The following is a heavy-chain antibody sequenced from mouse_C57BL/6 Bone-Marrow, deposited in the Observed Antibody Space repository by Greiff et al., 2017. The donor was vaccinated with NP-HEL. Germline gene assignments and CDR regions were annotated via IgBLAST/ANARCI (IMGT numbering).Heavy chain of an antibody. D-gene: IGHD2-12*01. Sequence: VQLQQSGAELVMPGASVKLSCKASGYTFTSYWMHWVKQRPGQGLEWSGEIDPSDSYTNYNQKFKGKSTLTVDKSSSTAYMQRSSLTSEDSAVYYCARYEHSLAYWGQGTLVTVSA. J-gene: IGHJ3*01. CDR3: ARYEHSLAY. V-gene: IGHV1-69*01. CDR2: IDPSDSYT. CDR1: GYTFTSYW.